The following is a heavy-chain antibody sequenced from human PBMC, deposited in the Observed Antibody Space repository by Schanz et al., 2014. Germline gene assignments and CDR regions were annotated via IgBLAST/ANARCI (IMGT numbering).Heavy chain of an antibody. CDR2: ISGSGAST. Sequence: EVQLLESGGGLVQPGGSLRLSCATSGFSFSSYAINWVRQAPGKGLEWVSGISGSGASTYYADSVKGRFTISRDNSNKTVDLQMNSLRAEDTALYYCVRVSFADPRLYRGMDRDIDYWGQGIPVTVSS. CDR1: GFSFSSYA. J-gene: IGHJ4*02. V-gene: IGHV3-23*01. D-gene: IGHD5-18*01. CDR3: VRVSFADPRLYRGMDRDIDY.